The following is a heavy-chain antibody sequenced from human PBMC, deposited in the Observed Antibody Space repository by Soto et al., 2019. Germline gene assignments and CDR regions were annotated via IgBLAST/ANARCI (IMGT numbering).Heavy chain of an antibody. D-gene: IGHD6-6*01. J-gene: IGHJ4*02. CDR3: AKGSRSSRPYYFDY. Sequence: GGSLRLSCTASGFTFGSYAMSWVRQAPGKGLDWVSAITGNGDSTYYAESVKGRFTISRDNSKATLHLQMNYLRADDTAVYYCAKGSRSSRPYYFDYWGQGSLVTVSS. CDR1: GFTFGSYA. CDR2: ITGNGDST. V-gene: IGHV3-23*01.